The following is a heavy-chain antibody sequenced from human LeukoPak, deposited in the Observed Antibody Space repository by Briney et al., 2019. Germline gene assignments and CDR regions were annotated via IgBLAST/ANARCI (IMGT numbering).Heavy chain of an antibody. CDR3: ARVAAAGGSEYFQH. V-gene: IGHV4-59*08. D-gene: IGHD6-13*01. J-gene: IGHJ1*01. CDR1: GGSISSYY. Sequence: PSETLSLTCTVSGGSISSYYWSWIRQPPGKGLEWIGYIYYSGSTNYNPSLKSRVTISVDTSKNQFSLKLSSATAADTAVYYCARVAAAGGSEYFQHWGQGTLVTVSS. CDR2: IYYSGST.